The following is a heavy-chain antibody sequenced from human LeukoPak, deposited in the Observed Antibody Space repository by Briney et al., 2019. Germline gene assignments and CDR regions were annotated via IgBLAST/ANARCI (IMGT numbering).Heavy chain of an antibody. CDR2: IYSSGST. J-gene: IGHJ4*02. CDR1: GGSISSGTYY. CDR3: ARDSFSGQQLGL. Sequence: SETLSLTCTVSGGSISSGTYYWSWIRQPAGKGLEWIGRIYSSGSTNYNPSLKRRVTISVDTSKNQFSLKMSSVTAADTAVYYCARDSFSGQQLGLWGQGTLVTVSS. V-gene: IGHV4-61*02. D-gene: IGHD6-13*01.